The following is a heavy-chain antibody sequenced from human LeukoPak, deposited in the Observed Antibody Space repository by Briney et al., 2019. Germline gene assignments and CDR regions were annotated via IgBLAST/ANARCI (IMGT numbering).Heavy chain of an antibody. V-gene: IGHV4-59*12. Sequence: SETLSLTCTASGVSISSYYWSWIRQPPGKGLEYIGHIYYSGYTNYNPSLKSRITISADTSKTHFSLTPSSLTASDTAVYYCGESDGYGLVGIWGQGTMVTVSS. CDR2: IYYSGYT. CDR1: GVSISSYY. D-gene: IGHD3-10*01. CDR3: GESDGYGLVGI. J-gene: IGHJ3*02.